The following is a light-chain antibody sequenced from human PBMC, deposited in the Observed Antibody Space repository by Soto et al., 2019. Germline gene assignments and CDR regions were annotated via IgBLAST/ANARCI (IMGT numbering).Light chain of an antibody. Sequence: DIQMTQSPSTLSASVGDRVTLTCRASQSISSWLAWYQQKPGKAPKLLIYKASILESGVPSRFSGSGFGTEFTLTISSLQPEDFATYYCQQYETYWTFGQGTKVDIK. CDR3: QQYETYWT. J-gene: IGKJ1*01. CDR2: KAS. V-gene: IGKV1-5*03. CDR1: QSISSW.